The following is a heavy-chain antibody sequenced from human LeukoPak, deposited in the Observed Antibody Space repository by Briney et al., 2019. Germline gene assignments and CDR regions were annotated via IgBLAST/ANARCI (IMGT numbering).Heavy chain of an antibody. CDR3: ARDLVGAINFDY. CDR1: GYTFTGYY. Sequence: ASVKVSCKASGYTFTGYYMHWVRQAPGQGLEWMGWINPNSGGTNYAQKFQGRVTMTRDTSISTAYMELSRLRTDDTAVYYCARDLVGAINFDYWGQGTLVTVSS. J-gene: IGHJ4*02. V-gene: IGHV1-2*02. D-gene: IGHD1-26*01. CDR2: INPNSGGT.